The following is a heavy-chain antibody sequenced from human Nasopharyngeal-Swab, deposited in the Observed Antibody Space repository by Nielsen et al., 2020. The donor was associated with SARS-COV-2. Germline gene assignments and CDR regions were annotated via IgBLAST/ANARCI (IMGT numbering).Heavy chain of an antibody. D-gene: IGHD3-22*01. CDR1: GGSISSGGYY. CDR2: IYYSGST. V-gene: IGHV4-31*03. CDR3: ARARITMIVVVDAFDI. J-gene: IGHJ3*02. Sequence: TLSLTCTVSGGSISSGGYYWSWIRQHPGKGLEWIGYIYYSGSTYYNPPLKSRATISVDTSKNQFSLKLSSVTAADTAVYYCARARITMIVVVDAFDIWGQGTMVTVSS.